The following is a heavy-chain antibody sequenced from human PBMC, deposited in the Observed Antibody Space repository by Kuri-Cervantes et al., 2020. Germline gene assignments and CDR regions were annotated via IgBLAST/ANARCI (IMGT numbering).Heavy chain of an antibody. Sequence: GESLKISCAASGFTFSGYDMHWVRQAPGKGLEWVSSIGTAADTFYPDSVKGRFTISRDNAKNSLYLQMNSLRAEDTAVYYCARGGYALAVCDYWGQGTLVTVSS. J-gene: IGHJ4*02. CDR2: IGTAADT. CDR1: GFTFSGYD. D-gene: IGHD3-16*01. CDR3: ARGGYALAVCDY. V-gene: IGHV3-13*01.